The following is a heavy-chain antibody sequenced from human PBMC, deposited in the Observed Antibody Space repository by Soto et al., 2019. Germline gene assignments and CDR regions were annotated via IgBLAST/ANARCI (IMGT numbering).Heavy chain of an antibody. V-gene: IGHV4-4*07. CDR2: IDTSGST. CDR3: ARGSPRGDLNWNSLLDP. Sequence: SETRSLTCTVSGGSISSYYWSWIRQPAGKGLEWIGRIDTSGSTNYNPSLKSRVTMSVDTSKNQFALKLSSVTAADTAVYYCARGSPRGDLNWNSLLDPWGQGTLVTVSS. J-gene: IGHJ5*02. CDR1: GGSISSYY. D-gene: IGHD1-7*01.